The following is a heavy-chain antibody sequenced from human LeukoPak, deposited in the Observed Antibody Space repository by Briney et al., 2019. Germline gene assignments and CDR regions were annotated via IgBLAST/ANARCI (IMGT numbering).Heavy chain of an antibody. Sequence: PSETLSLTCTVSGGSISSSSYYWGWIRQPPGKGLEWIGSIHYSGSTYYNPSLKSRVTISVDTSKNQFSLKLSSVTAADTAVYYCARDEAAMALFDYWGQGTLVTVSS. CDR2: IHYSGST. CDR1: GGSISSSSYY. CDR3: ARDEAAMALFDY. V-gene: IGHV4-39*02. J-gene: IGHJ4*02. D-gene: IGHD5-18*01.